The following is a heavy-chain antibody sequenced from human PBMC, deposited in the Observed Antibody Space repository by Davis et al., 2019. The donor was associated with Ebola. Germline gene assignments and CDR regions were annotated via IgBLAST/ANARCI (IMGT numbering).Heavy chain of an antibody. CDR3: ARQGLNEYIVVVPAARFDP. J-gene: IGHJ5*02. V-gene: IGHV4-59*08. Sequence: SETLSLTCTVSGGSISSYYWSWIRQPPGKGLEWIGYIYYSGSTNYNPSLKSRVTISVDTSKNQFSLKLSSVTAADTAVYYCARQGLNEYIVVVPAARFDPWGQGTLVTVSP. CDR2: IYYSGST. CDR1: GGSISSYY. D-gene: IGHD2-2*01.